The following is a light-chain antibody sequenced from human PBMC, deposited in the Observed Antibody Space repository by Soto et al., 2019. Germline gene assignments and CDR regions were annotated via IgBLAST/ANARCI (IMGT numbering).Light chain of an antibody. Sequence: QSGLTQPPSASGTPGQRVTISCSGSSSNIGSNTVNWYQQLPGTAPKLLIYSNNQRPSGVPDRFSGSKSGTSASLAISGLQSEDEADYYCAAWDDSLNGHVFGTGTKVTVL. CDR1: SSNIGSNT. V-gene: IGLV1-44*01. J-gene: IGLJ1*01. CDR2: SNN. CDR3: AAWDDSLNGHV.